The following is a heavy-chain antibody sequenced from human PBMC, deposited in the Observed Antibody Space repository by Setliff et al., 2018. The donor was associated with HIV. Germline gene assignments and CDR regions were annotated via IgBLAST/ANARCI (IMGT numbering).Heavy chain of an antibody. J-gene: IGHJ5*02. CDR3: ARGWGLWFGQLSILPLDP. Sequence: ASVKVSCKASGYTFINYDINWLRQAPGQGLEWMGRLTPHSGDTISADRFQGRLVMTTNTSTTTAFMELSSLRSDDTALYFCARGWGLWFGQLSILPLDPWGQGTLVTVSS. V-gene: IGHV1-8*01. CDR2: LTPHSGDT. CDR1: GYTFINYD. D-gene: IGHD3-10*01.